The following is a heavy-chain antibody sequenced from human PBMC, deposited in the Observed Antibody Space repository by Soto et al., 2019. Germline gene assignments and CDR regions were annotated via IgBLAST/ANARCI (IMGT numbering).Heavy chain of an antibody. Sequence: GGSLRLSCAASGFTFSGSAMHWVRQASGKGLEWVGRIRSKANSYATAYAASVKGRFTISRDDSKNTAYLQMNSLKTEDTAVYYCTSREFRIAAAGYYYYYYMDVWGKGTTVTVSS. CDR3: TSREFRIAAAGYYYYYYMDV. CDR1: GFTFSGSA. J-gene: IGHJ6*03. V-gene: IGHV3-73*01. D-gene: IGHD6-13*01. CDR2: IRSKANSYAT.